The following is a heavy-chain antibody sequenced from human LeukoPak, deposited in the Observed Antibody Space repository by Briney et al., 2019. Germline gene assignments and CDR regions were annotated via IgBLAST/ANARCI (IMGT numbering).Heavy chain of an antibody. Sequence: GESLKISCQGSGYRFARNWIGWVRQMPGKGLEWMGIIDPNDSDTTYSPSFQGRVTISVDKPISAAYLQWSSLKASDTAIYYCARLTAIAVSGRYFQHWGQGTLVTVSS. CDR2: IDPNDSDT. CDR3: ARLTAIAVSGRYFQH. CDR1: GYRFARNW. V-gene: IGHV5-51*01. J-gene: IGHJ1*01. D-gene: IGHD6-19*01.